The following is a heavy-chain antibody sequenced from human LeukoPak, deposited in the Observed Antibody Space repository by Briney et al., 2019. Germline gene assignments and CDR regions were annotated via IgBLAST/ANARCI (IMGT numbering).Heavy chain of an antibody. CDR2: ISTNNRTT. CDR3: ARDVGDTDYFDY. D-gene: IGHD2-21*01. V-gene: IGHV3-48*01. CDR1: GFTFSIFG. J-gene: IGHJ4*02. Sequence: GGSLRLSCAASGFTFSIFGMNWVRQPPGKGLEWISYISTNNRTTFYADSVKGRFTISRDNAKNSLILQMNSLRAEDTAVYYCARDVGDTDYFDYWGQGTLVTVSS.